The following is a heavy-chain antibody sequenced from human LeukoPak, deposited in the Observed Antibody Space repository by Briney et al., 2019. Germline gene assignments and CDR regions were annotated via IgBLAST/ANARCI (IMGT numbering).Heavy chain of an antibody. V-gene: IGHV3-23*01. CDR1: GFTLSNFP. D-gene: IGHD3-3*02. CDR3: AKAGVISGWDY. J-gene: IGHJ4*02. Sequence: GGSLRLSCAASGFTLSNFPMGWVRQAPVKGLEWLSAIGEEKSGSWTKSADSVKGRFTISRDNSENTLYLQMDSLTVEDTAVYYCAKAGVISGWDYWGQGVLVTVSS. CDR2: IGEEKSGSWT.